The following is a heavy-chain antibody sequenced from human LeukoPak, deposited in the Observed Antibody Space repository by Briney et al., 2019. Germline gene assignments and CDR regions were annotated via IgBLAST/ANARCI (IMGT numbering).Heavy chain of an antibody. D-gene: IGHD3-10*01. CDR3: AREALGGGGY. V-gene: IGHV3-66*01. CDR1: GFTVTGNY. J-gene: IGHJ4*02. Sequence: PGGSLRLSCAASGFTVTGNYMSWVRQAPGKGLEWLSIIYSSGSTYYADSVKGRFTISRDNSKNTLYLQMNSLRAEDTAVYYCAREALGGGGYWGQGTLVTVSS. CDR2: IYSSGST.